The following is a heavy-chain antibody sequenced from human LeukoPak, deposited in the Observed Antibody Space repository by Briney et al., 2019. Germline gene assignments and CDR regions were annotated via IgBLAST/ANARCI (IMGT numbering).Heavy chain of an antibody. Sequence: PGGSLRLSCAASGFAFSLHSMDWVRQAPGKGLEWVSSISSGSSYIYYADSVKGRLTISRDNSKDTLFLQMNSLRAEDTAVYYCAREGPRGNSQFDYWGQGTLVTVST. D-gene: IGHD2/OR15-2a*01. CDR2: ISSGSSYI. J-gene: IGHJ4*02. V-gene: IGHV3-21*01. CDR3: AREGPRGNSQFDY. CDR1: GFAFSLHS.